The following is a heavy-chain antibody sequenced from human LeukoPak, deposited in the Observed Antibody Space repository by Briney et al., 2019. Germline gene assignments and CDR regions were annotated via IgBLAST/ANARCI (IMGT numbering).Heavy chain of an antibody. CDR3: ARVSIVGATYYYYYYGMDV. CDR2: IRYDGSNK. D-gene: IGHD1-26*01. Sequence: GGSLRLSCAASGFTFSSYGMHWVRQAPGKGLEWVAFIRYDGSNKYYADSVKGRFTISRDNSKNTLYLQMNSLRAEDTAVYYCARVSIVGATYYYYYYGMDVWGQGTTVTVSS. V-gene: IGHV3-30*02. CDR1: GFTFSSYG. J-gene: IGHJ6*02.